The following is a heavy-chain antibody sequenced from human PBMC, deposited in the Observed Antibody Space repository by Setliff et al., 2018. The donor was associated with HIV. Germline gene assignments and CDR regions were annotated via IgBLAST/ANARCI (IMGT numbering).Heavy chain of an antibody. D-gene: IGHD3-22*01. J-gene: IGHJ4*02. CDR1: GFTVDDNA. CDR3: AKSGYSHAQSDLAY. Sequence: GGSLRLSCAASGFTVDDNAMHWVRKAPGKGLEWFSGISGNSDKIDYVASVKGRFTISRDNAKNSLYLQMDSLRAEDTGMYYCAKSGYSHAQSDLAYWGQGTLVTVSS. CDR2: ISGNSDKI. V-gene: IGHV3-9*01.